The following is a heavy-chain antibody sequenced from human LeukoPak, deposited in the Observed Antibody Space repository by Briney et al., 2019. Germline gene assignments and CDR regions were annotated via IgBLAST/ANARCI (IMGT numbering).Heavy chain of an antibody. CDR1: GGSISSSSYY. D-gene: IGHD3-10*01. Sequence: SETLSLTCTVSGGSISSSSYYWGWIRQPPGKGLEWIGSIYYSGSTYYNPSLKSRATISVDTSKNQFSLKLSSVTAADTAVYYCARLAPEYGSGSDYWGQGTLVTVSS. CDR2: IYYSGST. V-gene: IGHV4-39*01. J-gene: IGHJ4*02. CDR3: ARLAPEYGSGSDY.